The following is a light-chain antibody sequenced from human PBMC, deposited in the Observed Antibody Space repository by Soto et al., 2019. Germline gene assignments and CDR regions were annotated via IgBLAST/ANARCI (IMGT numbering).Light chain of an antibody. Sequence: DIQMTQSPSSLSASVGDRVTITCQASQNINNYLAWYQQKPGKAPKVLIYFASTLEDGVPSRFSGSGSGTDFTLTITYLQSDDFATNYCQHFHSYPITFGQGTRLEIK. CDR3: QHFHSYPIT. V-gene: IGKV1-9*01. CDR1: QNINNY. CDR2: FAS. J-gene: IGKJ5*01.